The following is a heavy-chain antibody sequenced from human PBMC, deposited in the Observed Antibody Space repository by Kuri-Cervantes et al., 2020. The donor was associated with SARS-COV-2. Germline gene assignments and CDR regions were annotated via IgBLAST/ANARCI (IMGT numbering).Heavy chain of an antibody. CDR1: GFTFSSYA. CDR2: ISYDGSNK. J-gene: IGHJ3*02. D-gene: IGHD6-19*01. V-gene: IGHV3-30-3*01. CDR3: ASSPVAAPFGAFDI. Sequence: GESLKISCAASGFTFSSYAMHWVRQAPGKRLEWVAVISYDGSNKYYADSVKGRFTISRDNSKNTLYLQMNSLRAEDTAEYYCASSPVAAPFGAFDIWGQGTMVTVSS.